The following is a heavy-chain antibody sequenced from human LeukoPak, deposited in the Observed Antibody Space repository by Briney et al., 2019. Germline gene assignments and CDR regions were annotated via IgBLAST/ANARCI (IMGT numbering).Heavy chain of an antibody. CDR1: GGTFSSYA. D-gene: IGHD3-22*01. J-gene: IGHJ4*02. CDR2: IIPIFGTA. CDR3: ARGTRGPMIHTPYYFDY. V-gene: IGHV1-69*13. Sequence: ASVKVSCKASGGTFSSYAISWVRQAPGQGLEWMGGIIPIFGTANYAQKFQGRVTITADESTSTAYMELSSLRSEDTAVYYCARGTRGPMIHTPYYFDYWGQGTLVTVSS.